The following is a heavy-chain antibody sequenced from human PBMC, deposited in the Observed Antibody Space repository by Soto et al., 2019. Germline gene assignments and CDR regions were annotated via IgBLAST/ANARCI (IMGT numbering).Heavy chain of an antibody. CDR3: ARDPREAAADNYYYYGMDV. CDR2: IIPIFGTA. J-gene: IGHJ6*02. V-gene: IGHV1-69*13. CDR1: GGSFSSYA. D-gene: IGHD6-13*01. Sequence: SVKVSCKASGGSFSSYAISWVRQAPGQGLEWMGGIIPIFGTANYAQKFQGRVTITADESTSTAYMELSSLRSEDTAVYYCARDPREAAADNYYYYGMDVWGQGTTVTVSS.